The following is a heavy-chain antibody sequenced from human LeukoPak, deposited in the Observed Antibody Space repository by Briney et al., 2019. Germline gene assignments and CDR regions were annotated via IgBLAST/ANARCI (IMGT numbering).Heavy chain of an antibody. CDR3: ARVSPNTVTTLLYFDY. CDR1: GFTFSTYS. D-gene: IGHD4-17*01. V-gene: IGHV3-21*01. J-gene: IGHJ4*02. CDR2: INSSNSYI. Sequence: PGGSLRLSCTASGFTFSTYSMNWVRNAPGKGLEWVSSINSSNSYIYYADSVKGRFNISSDNAKKSLFLQMNRLGAEGTAVYYCARVSPNTVTTLLYFDYWGRGTLVTVSS.